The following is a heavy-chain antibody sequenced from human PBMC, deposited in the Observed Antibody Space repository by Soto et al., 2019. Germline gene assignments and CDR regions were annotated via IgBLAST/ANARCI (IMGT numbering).Heavy chain of an antibody. CDR2: ISGSGGST. V-gene: IGHV3-23*01. CDR3: AKDLSIAARPGNWFDP. J-gene: IGHJ5*02. CDR1: GFTFSSYA. D-gene: IGHD6-6*01. Sequence: PGGSLRLSCAASGFTFSSYAMSWVRQAPGKGLEWVSAISGSGGSTYYADSVKGRFTISRDNSKNTLYLQMNSLRAEDTAVYYCAKDLSIAARPGNWFDPWGQGTLVTVPQ.